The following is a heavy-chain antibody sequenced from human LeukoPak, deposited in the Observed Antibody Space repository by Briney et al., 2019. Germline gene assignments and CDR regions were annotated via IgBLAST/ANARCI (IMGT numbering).Heavy chain of an antibody. Sequence: PGGSLRLSCAVSGFSLRSYWMHWVRQAPGKGLVWVSRISGDGSMTNYADSVKGRFTISRDNAKNTVYLQMNSLRAEDTAVYYCARYSSSSGGASYYFDYWGQGTLVTVSS. V-gene: IGHV3-74*01. CDR2: ISGDGSMT. J-gene: IGHJ4*02. CDR3: ARYSSSSGGASYYFDY. D-gene: IGHD6-6*01. CDR1: GFSLRSYW.